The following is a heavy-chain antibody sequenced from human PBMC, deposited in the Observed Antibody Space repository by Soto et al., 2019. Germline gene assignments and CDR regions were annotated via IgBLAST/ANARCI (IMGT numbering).Heavy chain of an antibody. V-gene: IGHV3-21*01. CDR1: GYPVNTYF. D-gene: IGHD1-26*01. J-gene: IGHJ4*02. CDR2: INGRSNYI. Sequence: PEESLRLSFSASGYPVNTYFMNWVRQPPGKGLEWVSSINGRSNYIYYADSVKGRFTISRDNAKNSLYLQMNSLRAEDTAVYYCAREDGIVGTTSAFDYWGQGTLVTVS. CDR3: AREDGIVGTTSAFDY.